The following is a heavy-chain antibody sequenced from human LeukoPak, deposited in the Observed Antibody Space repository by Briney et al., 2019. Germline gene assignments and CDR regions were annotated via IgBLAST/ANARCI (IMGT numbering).Heavy chain of an antibody. V-gene: IGHV3-30*02. CDR1: GFTFSRYG. CDR3: AGPMGPAAIFGFDY. D-gene: IGHD2-2*01. J-gene: IGHJ4*02. CDR2: TRFDGKNK. Sequence: GGSLRLSCAASGFTFSRYGMHWVRQAPGKGLEWVSFTRFDGKNKYYADSVKGRFTISKDSSKNTLDLQMNSLRAEDTAVYYCAGPMGPAAIFGFDYWGQGTLVTVSS.